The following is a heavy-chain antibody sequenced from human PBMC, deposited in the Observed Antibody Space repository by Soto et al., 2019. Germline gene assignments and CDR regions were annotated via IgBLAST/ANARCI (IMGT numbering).Heavy chain of an antibody. D-gene: IGHD6-13*01. CDR1: GFTFPIYA. Sequence: QSGGSLRLSCAASGFTFPIYAMTWVRQVPGKGLEWVSVISGSGDSTTYADSVKGRFTISRDNSKNTLYLQMNSLRAEDTAVYYCAAEGYGSSWYADYWGQGTLVTVSS. CDR2: ISGSGDST. V-gene: IGHV3-23*01. J-gene: IGHJ4*02. CDR3: AAEGYGSSWYADY.